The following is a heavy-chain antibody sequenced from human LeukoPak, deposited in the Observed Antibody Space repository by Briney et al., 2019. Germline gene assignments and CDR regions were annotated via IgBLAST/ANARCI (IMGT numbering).Heavy chain of an antibody. CDR3: ARDRDYDYVWGSYKYFDY. CDR2: ISSSSSYI. Sequence: GGSLRLSCAASGFTFSSYSMNWVRQAPGKGLEWVSSISSSSSYIYYADSVKGRFTISRDNAKNSLYLQMNSLRAEDTAVYYCARDRDYDYVWGSYKYFDYWGQGTLVTVSS. V-gene: IGHV3-21*01. CDR1: GFTFSSYS. J-gene: IGHJ4*02. D-gene: IGHD3-16*01.